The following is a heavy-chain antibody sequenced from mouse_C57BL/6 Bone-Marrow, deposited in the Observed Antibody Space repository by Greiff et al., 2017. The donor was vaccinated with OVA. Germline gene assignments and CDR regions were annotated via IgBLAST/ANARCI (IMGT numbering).Heavy chain of an antibody. J-gene: IGHJ4*01. CDR1: GFSLTSYG. CDR3: ARGGGYYVGAMDY. D-gene: IGHD2-3*01. V-gene: IGHV2-6*03. CDR2: IWSDGST. Sequence: QVQLKESGPGLVAPSQSLSITCTVSGFSLTSYGVHWVRQPPGKGLEWLVVIWSDGSTTYNSALKSRLSISKDNSKSQVFLKMNSLQTDDTAMYYCARGGGYYVGAMDYWGQGTSVTVSS.